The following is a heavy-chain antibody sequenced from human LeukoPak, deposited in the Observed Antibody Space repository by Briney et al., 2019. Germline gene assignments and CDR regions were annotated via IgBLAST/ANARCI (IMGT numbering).Heavy chain of an antibody. CDR2: IASKTYGGTA. V-gene: IGHV3-49*04. J-gene: IGHJ4*02. CDR1: GFTFGDYA. D-gene: IGHD6-19*01. Sequence: GGSLRLSCTASGFTFGDYAMTWVRQAPGKGLEWVGFIASKTYGGTAEYAASVKGRFTISRDDSKNTLYLQMNSLKTEDTAVYYCTTGRQWLVHVGWYWGQGTLVTVSS. CDR3: TTGRQWLVHVGWY.